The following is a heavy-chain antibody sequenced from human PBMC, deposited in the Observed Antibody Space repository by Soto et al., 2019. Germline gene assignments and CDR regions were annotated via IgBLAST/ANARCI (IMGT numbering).Heavy chain of an antibody. CDR2: IYYSGRT. J-gene: IGHJ5*02. CDR3: ARDPGYYDTSAWFDP. Sequence: SETLSLTCTVSGGSISTYYWNWVRQPPGKGLEWIGYIYYSGRTKYNPSLKSRVTISIDTSKNQFSLKLTSVTAADTAVYYCARDPGYYDTSAWFDPWGQGSLVTVSS. CDR1: GGSISTYY. D-gene: IGHD3-22*01. V-gene: IGHV4-59*01.